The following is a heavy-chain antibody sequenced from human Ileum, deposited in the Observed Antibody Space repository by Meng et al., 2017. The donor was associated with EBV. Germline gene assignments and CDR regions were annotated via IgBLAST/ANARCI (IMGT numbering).Heavy chain of an antibody. J-gene: IGHJ5*02. V-gene: IGHV4-39*01. Sequence: QLHLQGSDPGLVKPSETRSLSCSVSGGSITSYSDYWGWIRQPPGKGLEWIATIFHTGSTYYNPSLKSRVTISVDTSKNEFSLKVTSVTAADTALYYCARRDTAWFDPWGRGTLVTVSS. CDR2: IFHTGST. CDR3: ARRDTAWFDP. CDR1: GGSITSYSDY. D-gene: IGHD2-21*02.